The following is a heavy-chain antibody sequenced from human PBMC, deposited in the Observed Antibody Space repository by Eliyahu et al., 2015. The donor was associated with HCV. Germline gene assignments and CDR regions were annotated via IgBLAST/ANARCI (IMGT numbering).Heavy chain of an antibody. J-gene: IGHJ4*02. CDR2: INPNSGGT. D-gene: IGHD3-16*01. CDR1: GYTFTGYY. Sequence: QVQLVQSGAEVKKPGASVKVXCKASGYTFTGYYMHWVRQAPGQGLEWMGWINPNSGGTNYAQKFQGRVTMTRDTSISTAYMELSRLRSDDTAVYYCARDLMITFGGVSAAFDYWGQGTLVTVSS. V-gene: IGHV1-2*02. CDR3: ARDLMITFGGVSAAFDY.